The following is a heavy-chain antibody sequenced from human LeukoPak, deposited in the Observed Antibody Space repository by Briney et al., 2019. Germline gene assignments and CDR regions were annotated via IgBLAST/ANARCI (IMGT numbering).Heavy chain of an antibody. Sequence: GGSLRLSCAASGFTFSSYGMHWVRQAPGKGLEWVAFIRYDGSNKYYADSVKGRFTISRDNSKNTLYLQMNSLRAEDTAVYYCAKDWGSSWYYFDYWGQGTLVTVSS. CDR1: GFTFSSYG. CDR2: IRYDGSNK. J-gene: IGHJ4*02. CDR3: AKDWGSSWYYFDY. V-gene: IGHV3-30*02. D-gene: IGHD6-13*01.